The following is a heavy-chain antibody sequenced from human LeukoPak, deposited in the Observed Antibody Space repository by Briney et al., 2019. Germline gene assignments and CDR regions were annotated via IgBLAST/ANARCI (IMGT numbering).Heavy chain of an antibody. J-gene: IGHJ4*02. V-gene: IGHV1-3*01. D-gene: IGHD2-15*01. CDR1: GYTFTSYA. CDR2: INAGNGNI. CDR3: ARGPYCSGGSCYHFDY. Sequence: GASVKVSCKASGYTFTSYAMHWVRQAPGQRLEWMGWINAGNGNIKYSQKFQGRVTITRDTSASTAYMELSSLRSEDTAVYYCARGPYCSGGSCYHFDYWGQGTLVTVSS.